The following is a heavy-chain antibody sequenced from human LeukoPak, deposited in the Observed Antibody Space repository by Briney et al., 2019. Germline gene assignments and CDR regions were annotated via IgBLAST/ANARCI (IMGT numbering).Heavy chain of an antibody. D-gene: IGHD2-21*01. J-gene: IGHJ3*02. CDR3: ARVRVIPRAFDI. Sequence: GGSLRLSCAASGFTFSSYEMNWVRQAPGKGLEWVSYISSSGSTIYYADSVKGRFTISRDNAKNSLYPQMNSLRAEDTAVYYCARVRVIPRAFDIWGQGTMVTVSS. CDR2: ISSSGSTI. V-gene: IGHV3-48*03. CDR1: GFTFSSYE.